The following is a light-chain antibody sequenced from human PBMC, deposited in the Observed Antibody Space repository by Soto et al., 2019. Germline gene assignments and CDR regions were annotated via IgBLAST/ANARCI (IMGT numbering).Light chain of an antibody. J-gene: IGLJ2*01. V-gene: IGLV2-14*01. CDR1: SSDVGGYNY. CDR2: DVH. CDR3: HSYTSSSTRV. Sequence: QSALTQPASVSGSPGQSITISCTGTSSDVGGYNYVSWYQQYPGKAPKLMIYDVHNRPSGVSDRFSGSKSGNTASLTISRLQAEDEADYYCHSYTSSSTRVFGAGTKLTVL.